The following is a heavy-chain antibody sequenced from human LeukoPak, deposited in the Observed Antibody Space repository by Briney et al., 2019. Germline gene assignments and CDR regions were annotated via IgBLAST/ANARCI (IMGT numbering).Heavy chain of an antibody. CDR2: ITRGSSYM. CDR3: AGGASGAFDI. D-gene: IGHD3-10*01. J-gene: IGHJ3*02. Sequence: GGSLRLSCVASGFTFGDYNMNWVRQAPGKGLEWVSAITRGSSYMNYADSLKGRFTISRDNAKNSMYLQMNSLTAEDTAVYFCAGGASGAFDIWGQGTMVTVSS. CDR1: GFTFGDYN. V-gene: IGHV3-21*01.